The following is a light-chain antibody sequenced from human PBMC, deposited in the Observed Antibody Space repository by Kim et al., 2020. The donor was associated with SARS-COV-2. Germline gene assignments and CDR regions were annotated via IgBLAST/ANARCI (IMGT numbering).Light chain of an antibody. Sequence: VVMNQSPLSLPVTLGQAAYISCRSSQSLLYSDGNTYLHWFHQRPGQSPRRLLYRVSNRDSGVPDRISGSGSGTDFTLKIISVEAEYVVIYYCMQGSHLYSFGQGTKLEI. CDR2: RVS. CDR3: MQGSHLYS. J-gene: IGKJ2*03. V-gene: IGKV2-30*01. CDR1: QSLLYSDGNTY.